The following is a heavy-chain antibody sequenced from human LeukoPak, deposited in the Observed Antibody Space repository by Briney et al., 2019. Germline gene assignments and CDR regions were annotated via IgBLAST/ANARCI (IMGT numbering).Heavy chain of an antibody. D-gene: IGHD4-11*01. CDR1: GFTFSSYA. V-gene: IGHV3-23*01. J-gene: IGHJ4*02. CDR2: ISGSGGST. CDR3: AKGSRGDYSNPYHFDY. Sequence: PGGSLRLSCAASGFTFSSYAMSWVRQAPGKGLEWVSAISGSGGSTYYADSVKGRFTISRDNSKNTLYLQMNSLRAEDTAVYYCAKGSRGDYSNPYHFDYWGQGTLVTVSS.